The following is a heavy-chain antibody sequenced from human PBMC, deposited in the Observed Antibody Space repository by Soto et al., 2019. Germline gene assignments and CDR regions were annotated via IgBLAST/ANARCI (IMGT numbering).Heavy chain of an antibody. V-gene: IGHV1-46*03. CDR2: INPSGGST. CDR1: GYTFTSYY. CDR3: ARDYGSGALGYYYGMDV. Sequence: QVQLVQSGAEVKKPGASVKVSCKASGYTFTSYYMHWVRQAPGQGLEWMGIINPSGGSTSYAQKFQGRVTMTRDTSTSTVYMELSSLRSEDTAVYYCARDYGSGALGYYYGMDVWGQGTTVTVSS. J-gene: IGHJ6*02. D-gene: IGHD3-10*01.